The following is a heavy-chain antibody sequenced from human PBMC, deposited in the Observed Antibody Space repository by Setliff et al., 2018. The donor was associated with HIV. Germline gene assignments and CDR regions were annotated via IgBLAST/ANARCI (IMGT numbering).Heavy chain of an antibody. CDR2: LNTDGSSI. V-gene: IGHV3-74*01. Sequence: GGSLRLSCVASGFTFSSYWMHWVRQAPGRGLMWISRLNTDGSSIDYADSVKGRVTFSRDNAKNTLYLQMNGLRADDTAVYYCAMGGSNTWYSSWGQGALVTVSS. J-gene: IGHJ5*02. D-gene: IGHD6-13*01. CDR3: AMGGSNTWYSS. CDR1: GFTFSSYW.